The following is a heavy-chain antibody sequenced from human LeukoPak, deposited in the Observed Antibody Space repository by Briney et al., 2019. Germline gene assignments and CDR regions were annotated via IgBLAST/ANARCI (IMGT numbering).Heavy chain of an antibody. CDR1: GITFSSYS. J-gene: IGHJ4*02. D-gene: IGHD6-13*01. Sequence: GGSLRLSCGASGITFSSYSMNWVRQAPGKGLEWVSAISGSGGSTYYADSVKGRFTISRDNSKNTLYLQMNSLRAEDTAVYYCAKVKPTYSSSWYFDYWGQGTLVTVSS. CDR3: AKVKPTYSSSWYFDY. V-gene: IGHV3-23*01. CDR2: ISGSGGST.